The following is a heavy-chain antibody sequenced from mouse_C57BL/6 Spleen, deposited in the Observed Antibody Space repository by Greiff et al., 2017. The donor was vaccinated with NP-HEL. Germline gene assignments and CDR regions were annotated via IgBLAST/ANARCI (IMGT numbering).Heavy chain of an antibody. J-gene: IGHJ4*01. Sequence: VQLKQSGPELVKPGASVKISCKASGYTFTDYYMNWVKQSHGKSLEWIGDINPNNGGTSYNQKFKGKATLTVDKSSSTAYMELRSLTSEDSAVYYCARTGNYAMDYWGQGTSVTVSS. CDR1: GYTFTDYY. CDR2: INPNNGGT. D-gene: IGHD1-1*02. CDR3: ARTGNYAMDY. V-gene: IGHV1-26*01.